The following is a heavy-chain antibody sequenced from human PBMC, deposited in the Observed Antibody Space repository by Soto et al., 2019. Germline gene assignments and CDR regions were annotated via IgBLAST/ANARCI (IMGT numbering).Heavy chain of an antibody. D-gene: IGHD3-16*01. CDR2: ISAYNGNT. J-gene: IGHJ6*02. V-gene: IGHV1-18*01. Sequence: ASVKVSCKASGYTFTSYGISWVRQAPGQGLEWMGWISAYNGNTNYAQKLQGRVTMTTDTSTSTAYMELRSLRSDDTAVYYCANSYYDYVWGSYLYYGMDVWGQGTTVTVSS. CDR3: ANSYYDYVWGSYLYYGMDV. CDR1: GYTFTSYG.